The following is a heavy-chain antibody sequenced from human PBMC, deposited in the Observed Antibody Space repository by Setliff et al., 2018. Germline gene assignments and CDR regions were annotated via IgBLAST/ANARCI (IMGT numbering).Heavy chain of an antibody. CDR3: ASAYSYGSGFGF. CDR2: IKPDGSGG. Sequence: GGSLRLSCAASRFSFSNYWMSWVRQAPGKGLEWVANIKPDGSGGYYVDSVKGRFTISRDNTKNSLYLQMNSLRAEDMAVYYCASAYSYGSGFGFWGQGTLVTV. CDR1: RFSFSNYW. D-gene: IGHD3-10*01. J-gene: IGHJ4*02. V-gene: IGHV3-7*01.